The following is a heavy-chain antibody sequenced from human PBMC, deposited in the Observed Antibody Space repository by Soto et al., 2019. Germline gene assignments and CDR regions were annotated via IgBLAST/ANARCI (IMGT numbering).Heavy chain of an antibody. CDR3: AREDRGYDSSDY. D-gene: IGHD5-12*01. CDR2: IYYSGST. Sequence: PSETLSLTCTVSGGSVSSGTYYWNWIRQPPGKGLEWIGYIYYSGSTNYNPSLKSRVTISVDTSKKQFSLKLNSVTAADTAVYYCAREDRGYDSSDYWGQGTLVTVSS. J-gene: IGHJ4*02. V-gene: IGHV4-61*01. CDR1: GGSVSSGTYY.